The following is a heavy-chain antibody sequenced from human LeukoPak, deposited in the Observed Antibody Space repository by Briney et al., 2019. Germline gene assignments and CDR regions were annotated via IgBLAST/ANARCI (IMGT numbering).Heavy chain of an antibody. D-gene: IGHD4-11*01. V-gene: IGHV3-7*01. J-gene: IGHJ6*03. CDR1: GFTFSSYW. Sequence: GGSLRLSCAASGFTFSSYWMSWVRQAPGKGLEWVANIKKDGSEKYYVDSVKGRFTISRDNAKTSLYLQMNSLRAEDTAVYYCARVDYRGGGYFMDVWGRGTTVTISS. CDR3: ARVDYRGGGYFMDV. CDR2: IKKDGSEK.